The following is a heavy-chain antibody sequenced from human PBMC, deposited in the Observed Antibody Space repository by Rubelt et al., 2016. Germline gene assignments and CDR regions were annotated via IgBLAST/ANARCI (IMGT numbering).Heavy chain of an antibody. D-gene: IGHD4-17*01. CDR1: GDSFNSGYY. Sequence: VQVQESGPGLVRPSETLSLTCTVSGDSFNSGYYWGWIRQPPGKGLEWIGSAYYSGSTFYNPSLRSRVAISVDTSKNQFSLKGHSATDADTAVYYCANGDSEEWYFDVWGRGTLVTVSS. V-gene: IGHV4-38-2*02. CDR2: AYYSGST. J-gene: IGHJ2*01. CDR3: ANGDSEEWYFDV.